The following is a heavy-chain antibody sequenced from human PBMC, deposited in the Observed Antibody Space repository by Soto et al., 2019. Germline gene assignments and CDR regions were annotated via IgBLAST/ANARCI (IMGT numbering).Heavy chain of an antibody. CDR2: ISSSSSYI. J-gene: IGHJ3*02. CDR1: GFTFSSYS. D-gene: IGHD3-22*01. V-gene: IGHV3-21*03. CDR3: ARDFDSSGYYGPVGAFDI. Sequence: GGSLRLSCAASGFTFSSYSMNWVRQAPGKGLEWVSSISSSSSYIYYADSVKGRFTISRDNAKDSLYLQVNSLRAEDTAVYYCARDFDSSGYYGPVGAFDIWGQGTMVTVSS.